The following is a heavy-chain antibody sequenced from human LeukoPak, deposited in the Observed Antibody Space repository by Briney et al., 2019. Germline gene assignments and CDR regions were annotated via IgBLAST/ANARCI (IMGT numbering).Heavy chain of an antibody. V-gene: IGHV1-2*02. CDR2: INPNSGGT. CDR1: GYTFTGYY. D-gene: IGHD4-17*01. J-gene: IGHJ4*02. CDR3: RTDRYGDYGDYIDY. Sequence: ASVKVSCKASGYTFTGYYMHWVRQAPGQGLEWMGWINPNSGGTNYAQKFQGRVTMTRDTSISTAYMELSRLRSDDTAVYYCRTDRYGDYGDYIDYWAREPWSPSPQ.